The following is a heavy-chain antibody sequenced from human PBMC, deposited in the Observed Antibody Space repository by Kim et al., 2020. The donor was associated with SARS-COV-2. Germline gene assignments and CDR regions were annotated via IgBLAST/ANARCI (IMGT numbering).Heavy chain of an antibody. D-gene: IGHD2-15*01. CDR1: GFTFSSYA. CDR3: AKFQTLAGYIVVVRGRFGGMDV. V-gene: IGHV3-23*01. Sequence: GGSLRLSCAASGFTFSSYAMSWVRQAPGKGLEWVSAISGSGGSTYYADSVKGRFTISRDNSKNTLYLQMNSLRAEDTAVYYCAKFQTLAGYIVVVRGRFGGMDVWGQGTTVTVSS. J-gene: IGHJ6*02. CDR2: ISGSGGST.